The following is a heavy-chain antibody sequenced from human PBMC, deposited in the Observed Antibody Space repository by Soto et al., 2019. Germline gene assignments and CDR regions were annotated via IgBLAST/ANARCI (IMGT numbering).Heavy chain of an antibody. Sequence: GESLKISCKGSGYSFTSYWIGWVRQMPGKGLEWMGIINTGDSDTRYSPSFQCKVTISADKSIRTASLQWXSVKASDTAMYYCARAQVYGEWLDNGFDPWGQGTLVTVSS. J-gene: IGHJ5*02. CDR1: GYSFTSYW. V-gene: IGHV5-51*01. CDR2: INTGDSDT. CDR3: ARAQVYGEWLDNGFDP. D-gene: IGHD6-19*01.